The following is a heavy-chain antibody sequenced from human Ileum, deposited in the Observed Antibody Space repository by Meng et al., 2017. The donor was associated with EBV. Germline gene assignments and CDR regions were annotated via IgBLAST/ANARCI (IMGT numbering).Heavy chain of an antibody. Sequence: QGPRQRRGPDLVKPSGALSLTCAGYGGSISSSNWWSWVRQPPGKGLEWIGEIYHSGSTNYNPSLKSRVTISVDKSKNQFSLKLSSVTAADTAVYYCARVGLRLGIDYWGQGTLVTVSS. D-gene: IGHD3-16*01. CDR2: IYHSGST. J-gene: IGHJ4*02. CDR1: GGSISSSNW. V-gene: IGHV4-4*02. CDR3: ARVGLRLGIDY.